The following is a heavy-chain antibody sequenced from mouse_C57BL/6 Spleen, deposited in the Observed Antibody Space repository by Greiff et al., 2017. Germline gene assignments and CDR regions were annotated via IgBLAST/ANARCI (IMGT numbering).Heavy chain of an antibody. CDR1: GFTFTDYY. V-gene: IGHV7-3*01. D-gene: IGHD1-2*01. CDR3: ARYDFIYYCDY. J-gene: IGHJ2*01. Sequence: EVMLVESGGGLVQPGGSLSLSCAASGFTFTDYYMSWVRPPPGKALEWLGFISNKANGYTTEYSASVKGRFNISRDNSQSILYLQMNALRAEDSATYYCARYDFIYYCDYWGQGTTLTVSS. CDR2: ISNKANGYTT.